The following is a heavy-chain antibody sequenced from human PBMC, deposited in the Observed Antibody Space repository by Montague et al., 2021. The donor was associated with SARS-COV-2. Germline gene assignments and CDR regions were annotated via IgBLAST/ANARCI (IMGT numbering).Heavy chain of an antibody. CDR1: GGSITDHY. Sequence: SETLSLTCTVSGGSITDHYRSWIRQSPGKGLEWIGYIFSNGKTNYNPSLKSRVTLSANASRNEFSLKLDSVTAADTAVYFCARRGYYDSAGYHWHLDLWGRGMLVTVSS. V-gene: IGHV4-4*09. D-gene: IGHD3-22*01. CDR2: IFSNGKT. CDR3: ARRGYYDSAGYHWHLDL. J-gene: IGHJ2*01.